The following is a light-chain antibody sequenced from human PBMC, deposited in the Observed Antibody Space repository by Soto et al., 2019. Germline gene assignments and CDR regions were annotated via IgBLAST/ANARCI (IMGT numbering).Light chain of an antibody. V-gene: IGLV2-14*01. J-gene: IGLJ1*01. CDR2: EVS. Sequence: QSVLTQPPSASGSPGQSVTISCTGTSSDVGAYNFASWYQQHPGKAPKLMIYEVSNRPSGISNHFSGSKSGNTASLTISGLQTEDEADYFCTSYTSTSTRVFATGTKVTVL. CDR1: SSDVGAYNF. CDR3: TSYTSTSTRV.